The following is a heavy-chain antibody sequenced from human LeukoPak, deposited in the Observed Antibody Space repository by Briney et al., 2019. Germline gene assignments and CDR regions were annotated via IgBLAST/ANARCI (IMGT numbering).Heavy chain of an antibody. Sequence: QPGRSLRLSCAGSGYTFGGYGMHWFRQTPGKGLEWVAVIAYDGSRAFYAVSVKGRFTISRDNSKNPMSVQMDDLRAEDTAVYYCTRYNNDHFDYWGQGTLVTVSS. CDR3: TRYNNDHFDY. CDR1: GYTFGGYG. CDR2: IAYDGSRA. J-gene: IGHJ4*02. D-gene: IGHD1-14*01. V-gene: IGHV3-33*01.